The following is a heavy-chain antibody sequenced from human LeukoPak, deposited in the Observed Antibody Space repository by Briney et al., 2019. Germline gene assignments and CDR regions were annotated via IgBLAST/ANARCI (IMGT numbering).Heavy chain of an antibody. J-gene: IGHJ4*02. Sequence: GGSLRLSCAASGYTFRRNGMHWVRQAPGKGLEWVAVIPYDGSNKYYADSVKGRFTISRDNSKNTLYLQMNSLRAEDTAVYYCSRDPTYYLRYGYFDYWGQGALVTVSS. D-gene: IGHD1-26*01. CDR3: SRDPTYYLRYGYFDY. V-gene: IGHV3-30*12. CDR1: GYTFRRNG. CDR2: IPYDGSNK.